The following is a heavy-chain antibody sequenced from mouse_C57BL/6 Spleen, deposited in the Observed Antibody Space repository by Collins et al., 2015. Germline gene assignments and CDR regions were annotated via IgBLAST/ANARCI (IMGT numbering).Heavy chain of an antibody. Sequence: QVQLQQPRAELVKPGASGYTFTSYWMHWMKQRPGRGLEWIGRIDPNSGGTKYNEKFKSKATLTVDKPSSTAYMQLSSLTSEDSAVYYCARVDFYDSSPYWYFDVWGTGTTVTVSS. CDR1: GYTFTSYW. D-gene: IGHD1-1*01. V-gene: IGHV1-72*01. CDR3: ARVDFYDSSPYWYFDV. J-gene: IGHJ1*03. CDR2: IDPNSGGT.